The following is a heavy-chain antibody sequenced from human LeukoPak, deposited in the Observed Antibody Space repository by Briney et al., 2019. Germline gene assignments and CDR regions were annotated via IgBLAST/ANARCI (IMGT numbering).Heavy chain of an antibody. Sequence: GGSLRLSCAASGFTFSSYWMSWVRQAPGKGLEWVANIKQDGSEKYYVDSVKGRFTISRDNAKNSLYLQMNSLRAEDTAVYYCAREPRYYDFWSGYYEDYYYYGMDVWGQGTTVTVSS. V-gene: IGHV3-7*01. D-gene: IGHD3-3*01. CDR2: IKQDGSEK. J-gene: IGHJ6*02. CDR3: AREPRYYDFWSGYYEDYYYYGMDV. CDR1: GFTFSSYW.